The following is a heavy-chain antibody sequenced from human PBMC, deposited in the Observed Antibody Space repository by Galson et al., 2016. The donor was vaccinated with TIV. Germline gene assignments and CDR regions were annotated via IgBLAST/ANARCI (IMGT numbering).Heavy chain of an antibody. J-gene: IGHJ4*02. Sequence: SVKVSCKASGYTFTSFDISWIRQAPGQGLEWMGWMSPSNGNTGYAQKFRGRITMTRHPSTTTVYMELSVLTSEDTAVYYCARGHYYDSSGYSFDFWGQGTLVTVSS. CDR3: ARGHYYDSSGYSFDF. D-gene: IGHD3-22*01. CDR2: MSPSNGNT. CDR1: GYTFTSFD. V-gene: IGHV1-8*01.